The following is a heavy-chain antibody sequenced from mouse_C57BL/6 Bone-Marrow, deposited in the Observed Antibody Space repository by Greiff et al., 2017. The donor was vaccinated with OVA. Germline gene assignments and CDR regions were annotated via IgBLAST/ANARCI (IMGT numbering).Heavy chain of an antibody. CDR2: ISSGSSTI. J-gene: IGHJ3*01. V-gene: IGHV5-17*01. Sequence: EVKLMESGGGLVKPGGSLKLSCAASGFTFSDYGMHWVRQAPEKGLEWVAYISSGSSTIYYADTVQGRFTISRDNAKNTLFMQMTSLRSEDTAMYYCARRKNYYFWFAYGGQGTLVTVSA. D-gene: IGHD2-4*01. CDR3: ARRKNYYFWFAY. CDR1: GFTFSDYG.